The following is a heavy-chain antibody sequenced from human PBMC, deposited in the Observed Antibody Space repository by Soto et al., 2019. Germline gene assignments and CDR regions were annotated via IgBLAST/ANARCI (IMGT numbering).Heavy chain of an antibody. D-gene: IGHD3-22*01. CDR1: GFSLTTNGVS. V-gene: IGHV2-5*02. Sequence: QITLKESGPTLVKPTQTLTLTCTFSGFSLTTNGVSVGWIRQPPGKALEWLALIRWDDDKRYRPALKGRLTITKDTSKNQVILTMTNMDPVDTATYYCGHRVPQYYDSRGYIDWGQGTLVPVSS. CDR2: IRWDDDK. J-gene: IGHJ4*02. CDR3: GHRVPQYYDSRGYID.